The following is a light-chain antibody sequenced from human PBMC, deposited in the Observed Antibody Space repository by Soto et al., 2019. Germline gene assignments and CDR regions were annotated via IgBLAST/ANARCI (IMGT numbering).Light chain of an antibody. J-gene: IGLJ2*01. CDR2: QDT. CDR3: QAWDSSSVV. V-gene: IGLV3-1*01. CDR1: KLGDKY. Sequence: SYELTQPPSVSVSPGQTATITCSGDKLGDKYACWYKQKPGQSPVLVIYQDTKRPSGIPERFSCSNSGNTATLTISGTQAMEEADYYCQAWDSSSVVFGGGTQLTVL.